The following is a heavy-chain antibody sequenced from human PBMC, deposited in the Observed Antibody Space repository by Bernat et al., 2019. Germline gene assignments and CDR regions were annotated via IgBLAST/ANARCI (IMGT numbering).Heavy chain of an antibody. CDR3: ARRTNWNDPDPHYYFDY. CDR2: INWNGGST. V-gene: IGHV3-20*04. CDR1: GFTFDDYG. D-gene: IGHD1-1*01. J-gene: IGHJ4*02. Sequence: EVQLVESGGGLVQPGGSLRLSCAASGFTFDDYGMSWVRQAPGKGLEWVSGINWNGGSTGYADSVKGRFTISRDNAKNSLYLQMNSLRAEDTALYYCARRTNWNDPDPHYYFDYWGQGTLVTVSS.